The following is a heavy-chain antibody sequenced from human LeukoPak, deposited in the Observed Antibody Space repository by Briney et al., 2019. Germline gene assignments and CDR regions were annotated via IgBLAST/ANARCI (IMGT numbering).Heavy chain of an antibody. V-gene: IGHV4-31*03. D-gene: IGHD1/OR15-1a*01. CDR3: ARGTDWSNACDY. Sequence: SETLSLTCTVSGGSISSGGYYWRWIRQHPGKGLEWIGYIYYSGSTYYNPSLKSRFTISVDTSKNQFSLKLSSVTAADTAVYYCARGTDWSNACDYWGQGTLVTVSS. CDR2: IYYSGST. CDR1: GGSISSGGYY. J-gene: IGHJ4*02.